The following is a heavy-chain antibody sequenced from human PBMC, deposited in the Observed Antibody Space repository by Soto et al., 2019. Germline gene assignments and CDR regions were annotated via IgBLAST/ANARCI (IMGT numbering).Heavy chain of an antibody. D-gene: IGHD3-9*01. CDR2: IYYSGST. CDR1: GGSISSYY. CDR3: ARARHDILTGWDYYYGMDV. J-gene: IGHJ6*02. V-gene: IGHV4-59*01. Sequence: SETLSLTCTVSGGSISSYYWSSIRQPPGKGLEWIGYIYYSGSTNYNPSLKSRVTISVDTSKNQFSLKLSSVTAADTAVYYCARARHDILTGWDYYYGMDVWGQGTTVTVSS.